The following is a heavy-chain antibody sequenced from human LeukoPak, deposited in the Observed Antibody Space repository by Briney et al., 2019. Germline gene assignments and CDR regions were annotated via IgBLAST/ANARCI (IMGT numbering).Heavy chain of an antibody. CDR2: ISSSGSTI. CDR1: GFTFSDYY. J-gene: IGHJ4*02. Sequence: PGGSLRLSCAASGFTFSDYYMSWIRQAPGKGLEWVSYISSSGSTIYYADSVKGRFTISRDNAKNSLYLQMNSLRAEDTAVYYCARRYYDYVWGSYRYGFYFDYWGQGTLVTVSS. D-gene: IGHD3-16*02. V-gene: IGHV3-11*01. CDR3: ARRYYDYVWGSYRYGFYFDY.